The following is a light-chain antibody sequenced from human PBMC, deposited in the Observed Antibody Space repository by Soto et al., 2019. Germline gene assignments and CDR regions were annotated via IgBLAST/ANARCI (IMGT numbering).Light chain of an antibody. J-gene: IGKJ1*01. Sequence: DVQMTQSPSSPSASVGDRVTITCRASQSVSIYLNWYQQKPGKAPNLLISAASSLHSGVPSRFSGSGSGTDFTLTISSLQPEDFATYYCQQSYSTPPWTFGQGTKVDIK. V-gene: IGKV1-39*01. CDR2: AAS. CDR3: QQSYSTPPWT. CDR1: QSVSIY.